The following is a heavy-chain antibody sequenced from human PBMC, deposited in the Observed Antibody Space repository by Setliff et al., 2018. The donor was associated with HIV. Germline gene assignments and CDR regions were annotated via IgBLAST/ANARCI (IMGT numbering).Heavy chain of an antibody. CDR3: ARGGLGVVGAIDY. J-gene: IGHJ4*02. CDR2: IYNTGST. Sequence: PSETLSLTCTVTGGSISSGGFYWTWIRQHPGKGLEWIGYIYNTGSTYYDPSLKSRVTISLDTSKNQFFLKLSSVTAADTAVYYCARGGLGVVGAIDYWSQGTLVTVSS. D-gene: IGHD2-15*01. CDR1: GGSISSGGFY. V-gene: IGHV4-31*03.